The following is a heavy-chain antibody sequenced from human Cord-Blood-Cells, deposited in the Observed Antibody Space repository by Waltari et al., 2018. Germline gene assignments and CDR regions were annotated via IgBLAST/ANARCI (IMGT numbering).Heavy chain of an antibody. J-gene: IGHJ3*02. CDR3: ARGGRYSGYDSYAFDI. CDR1: AGTFRSSA. Sequence: QVQLVQSGAEVKKPGSSAKVYCKASAGTFRSSAISWVRPSPAQGLEWLAGIIPIFGTANYAQKFQGRVTITADESTSTAYMELSSLRSEDTAVYYCARGGRYSGYDSYAFDIWGQGTMVTVSS. CDR2: IIPIFGTA. D-gene: IGHD5-12*01. V-gene: IGHV1-69*01.